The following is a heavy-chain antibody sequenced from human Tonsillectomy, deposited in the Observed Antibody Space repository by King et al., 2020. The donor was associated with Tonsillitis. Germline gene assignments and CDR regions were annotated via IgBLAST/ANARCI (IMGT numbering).Heavy chain of an antibody. J-gene: IGHJ4*02. Sequence: EQLVQSGGGLVKPGGSLRLSCAASGFTFSNAWMTWVRQAPGKGLEWVGRIKSKTDGGTTDYAAPVKGRFTISRDDSKNTLYLQMNSLETEATAGNYCTTYYDFWSGYSEWGQGTLVTVSS. CDR3: TTYYDFWSGYSE. D-gene: IGHD3-3*01. V-gene: IGHV3-15*01. CDR2: IKSKTDGGTT. CDR1: GFTFSNAW.